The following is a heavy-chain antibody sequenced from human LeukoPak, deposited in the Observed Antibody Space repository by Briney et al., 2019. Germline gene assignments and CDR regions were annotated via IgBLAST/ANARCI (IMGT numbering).Heavy chain of an antibody. V-gene: IGHV3-21*01. CDR2: ISSRSNYI. D-gene: IGHD5-18*01. CDR3: ARFHSNGYYYGMDV. CDR1: GFTFSTYG. Sequence: GGSLRLSCAASGFTFSTYGMNWVRQAPGKGLEWVSSISSRSNYIYYGDSVKGRFTISRDDAENSLYLQMDSLRAEDTAEYYCARFHSNGYYYGMDVWGQGTTVTVSS. J-gene: IGHJ6*02.